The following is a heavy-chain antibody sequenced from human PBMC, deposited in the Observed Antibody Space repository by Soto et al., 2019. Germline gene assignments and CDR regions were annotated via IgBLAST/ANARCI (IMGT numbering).Heavy chain of an antibody. CDR2: IRSKANNYAT. CDR1: GFTFSDSA. V-gene: IGHV3-73*02. D-gene: IGHD3-10*01. J-gene: IGHJ4*02. Sequence: EVQLVESGGGLVQPGGSLKLSCAASGFTFSDSALHCVRQASGNGLEWVGRIRSKANNYATVYAASVKGRFTISRDDSKSSAYLQMNSLKTEETALYYCASLWLEREPNFNYWGQGALVTVSS. CDR3: ASLWLEREPNFNY.